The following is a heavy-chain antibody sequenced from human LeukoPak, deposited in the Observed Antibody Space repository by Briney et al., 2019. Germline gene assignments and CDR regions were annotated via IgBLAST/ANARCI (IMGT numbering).Heavy chain of an antibody. Sequence: GASVKVSCKASGYTFTGYYMHWVRQAPGQGLEWMGWINPNSGGTNYAQKFQGRVTMTRDTSISTAYMELSRLRSDDTAVYYCARDGLGGSGSYYKPFDYWGQGTLVTVSS. CDR1: GYTFTGYY. J-gene: IGHJ4*02. D-gene: IGHD3-10*01. V-gene: IGHV1-2*02. CDR3: ARDGLGGSGSYYKPFDY. CDR2: INPNSGGT.